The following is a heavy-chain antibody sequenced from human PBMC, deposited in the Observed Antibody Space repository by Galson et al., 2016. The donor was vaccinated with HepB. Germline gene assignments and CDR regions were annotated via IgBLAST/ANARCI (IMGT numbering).Heavy chain of an antibody. CDR1: GFTFGFNFRTYW. Sequence: SLRLSCAASGFTFGFNFRTYWMGWVRQAPGKGLEWVANIKQDGGETHYVDSVKGRFTISRDNSRNILDLQMNSLRADDTAVYYCASQLWNTAYWGQGTPVSVSS. J-gene: IGHJ4*02. CDR3: ASQLWNTAY. D-gene: IGHD1/OR15-1a*01. CDR2: IKQDGGET. V-gene: IGHV3-7*03.